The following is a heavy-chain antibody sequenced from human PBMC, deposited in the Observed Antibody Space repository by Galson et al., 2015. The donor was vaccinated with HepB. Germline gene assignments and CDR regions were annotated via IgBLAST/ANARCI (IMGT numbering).Heavy chain of an antibody. CDR2: ISGSGGRT. J-gene: IGHJ5*02. CDR3: ARQNSGTYTRGNWADP. D-gene: IGHD1-26*01. CDR1: GFTFSSYA. Sequence: SLRLSCAASGFTFSSYAMKWVRQAPGRGLEWVSAISGSGGRTYYADSVKGRFTISRDNSKNTLYLQMNSLRAEDTAVYYCARQNSGTYTRGNWADPWGQGTLVIVSS. V-gene: IGHV3-23*01.